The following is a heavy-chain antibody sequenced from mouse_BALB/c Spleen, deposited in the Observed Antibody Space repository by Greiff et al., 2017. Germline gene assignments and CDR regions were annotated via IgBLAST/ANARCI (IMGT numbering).Heavy chain of an antibody. CDR3: ASPHANWDVGFAY. V-gene: IGHV3-8*02. Sequence: EVQLQESGPSLVKPSQTLSLTCSVTGDSITSGYWNWIRKFPGNKLEYMGYISYSGSTYYNPSLKSRISITRDTSKNQYYLQLNSVTTEDTATYYCASPHANWDVGFAYWGQGTLVTVSA. J-gene: IGHJ3*01. CDR2: ISYSGST. CDR1: GDSITSGY. D-gene: IGHD4-1*01.